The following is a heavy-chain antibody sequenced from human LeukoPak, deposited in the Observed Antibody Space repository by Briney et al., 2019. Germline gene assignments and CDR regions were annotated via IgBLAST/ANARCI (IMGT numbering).Heavy chain of an antibody. D-gene: IGHD6-6*01. CDR2: INQDGSEK. CDR3: ARDAAEYSSSSRGSVFDWFDP. V-gene: IGHV3-7*03. J-gene: IGHJ5*02. CDR1: GFTFSSYW. Sequence: GGSLRLSCAASGFTFSSYWMSWVRQAPGKGLEWVANINQDGSEKYYVDSVKGRFTTSRDNAKNSIYLQMISLTAADTAVYYCARDAAEYSSSSRGSVFDWFDPWGQGTLVTVSS.